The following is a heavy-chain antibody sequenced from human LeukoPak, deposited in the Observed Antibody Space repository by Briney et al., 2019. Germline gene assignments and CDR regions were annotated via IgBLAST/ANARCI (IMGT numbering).Heavy chain of an antibody. CDR1: GFTFSSYA. Sequence: GGSLRLSCAASGFTFSSYAMSWVRQAPGKGLEWVSVISVTGGSTYYADSVKGRFTISRDNSENTLFLQMNSLRAEDTAVYYCAKARIVVVIIDAFGIWGQGTMVTVSS. CDR2: ISVTGGST. J-gene: IGHJ3*02. D-gene: IGHD3-22*01. V-gene: IGHV3-23*01. CDR3: AKARIVVVIIDAFGI.